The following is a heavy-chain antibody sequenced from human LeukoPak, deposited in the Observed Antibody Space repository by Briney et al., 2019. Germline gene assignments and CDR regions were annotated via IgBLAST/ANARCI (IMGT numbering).Heavy chain of an antibody. CDR3: ARSDGYGLVGI. D-gene: IGHD3-10*01. CDR2: IYSSGSP. Sequence: PSETLSLTCRVSGASINSGSNYWGWIRQPPGKTLEWIGSIYSSGSPYYNPSLKSRVIIMIDTPKNHFSLTLSSVTAADTAVYYCARSDGYGLVGIWGQGTMVTVSS. V-gene: IGHV4-39*07. CDR1: GASINSGSNY. J-gene: IGHJ3*02.